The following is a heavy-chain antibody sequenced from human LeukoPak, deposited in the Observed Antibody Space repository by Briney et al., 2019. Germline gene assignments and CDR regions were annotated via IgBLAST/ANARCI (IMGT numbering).Heavy chain of an antibody. J-gene: IGHJ4*02. CDR2: ISYDGSNK. CDR3: AILRRGVAVAGTEPFDY. CDR1: GFTFSSYA. Sequence: PGGSLRLSCAASGFTFSSYAMHWVRQAPGKGLEWVAVISYDGSNKYYADSVKGRFTISRDNSKNTLYLQMNSLRAEDTAVYYCAILRRGVAVAGTEPFDYWGQGTLVTVSS. D-gene: IGHD6-19*01. V-gene: IGHV3-30-3*01.